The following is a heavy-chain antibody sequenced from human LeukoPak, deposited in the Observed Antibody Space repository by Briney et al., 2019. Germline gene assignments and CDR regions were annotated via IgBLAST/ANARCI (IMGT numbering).Heavy chain of an antibody. V-gene: IGHV3-66*01. CDR2: IYIGGST. J-gene: IGHJ4*02. CDR3: ARDRAYYDILTGYSYFDY. CDR1: GFTVSSNY. D-gene: IGHD3-9*01. Sequence: GGSLRLPCAASGFTVSSNYMSWVRHAPRKGLELVSVIYIGGSTYYADSVKGRFTIYRDNSKNPLYLQMNSLRAEDTAVYYCARDRAYYDILTGYSYFDYWGQGTLVTVSS.